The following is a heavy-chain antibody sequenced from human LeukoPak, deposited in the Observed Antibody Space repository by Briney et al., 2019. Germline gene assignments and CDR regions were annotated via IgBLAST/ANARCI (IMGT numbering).Heavy chain of an antibody. D-gene: IGHD6-13*01. J-gene: IGHJ1*01. CDR1: GFTFSSYG. Sequence: GGSLRLSCAASGFTFSSYGMHWVRQAPGKGLEWVAVISYDGSNKYYADSVKGRFTISRDNSKNTLYRQMNSLRAEDTAVYYCAKRAAAAAHWGQGTLVTVSS. CDR2: ISYDGSNK. V-gene: IGHV3-30*18. CDR3: AKRAAAAAH.